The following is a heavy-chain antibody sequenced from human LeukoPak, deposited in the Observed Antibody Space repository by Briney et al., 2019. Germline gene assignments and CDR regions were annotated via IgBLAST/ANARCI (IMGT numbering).Heavy chain of an antibody. D-gene: IGHD3-22*01. Sequence: GGSLRLSCAASGFTFSSYSMNWVRQAPGKGLEWASSISSSSSYIYYADSVKGRFTISRDNAKNSLYLQMNSLRAEDTAVYYCARQYYYDSSGYYYPHVEVDYWGQGTLVTVSS. V-gene: IGHV3-21*01. CDR3: ARQYYYDSSGYYYPHVEVDY. J-gene: IGHJ4*02. CDR2: ISSSSSYI. CDR1: GFTFSSYS.